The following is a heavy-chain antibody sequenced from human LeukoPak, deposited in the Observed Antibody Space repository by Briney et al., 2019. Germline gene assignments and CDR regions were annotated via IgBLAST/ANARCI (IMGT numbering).Heavy chain of an antibody. CDR3: ARDLTGTNWFDP. V-gene: IGHV1-69*05. Sequence: ASVKVSCEASGGTFSSYAISWVRQAPGQGLEWMGGIIPILGTANYAQKFQGRVTITTDESTSTAYMELSSLRSEDTAVYYCARDLTGTNWFDPWGQGTLVTVSS. D-gene: IGHD1-7*01. CDR2: IIPILGTA. CDR1: GGTFSSYA. J-gene: IGHJ5*02.